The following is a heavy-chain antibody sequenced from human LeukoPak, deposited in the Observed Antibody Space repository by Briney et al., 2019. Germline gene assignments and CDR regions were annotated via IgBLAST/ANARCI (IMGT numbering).Heavy chain of an antibody. CDR1: GGSFSDDY. CDR2: INPGGST. Sequence: PSETLSLTCTVYGGSFSDDYWSWVRQPPGEGLRWIGEINPGGSTNKNPSLQSRLIMSVDTSKNQFSLNLTSVTAADTAVYYCARVHGHNLGTLDYWGQGILVTVTS. D-gene: IGHD5-24*01. CDR3: ARVHGHNLGTLDY. V-gene: IGHV4-34*01. J-gene: IGHJ4*02.